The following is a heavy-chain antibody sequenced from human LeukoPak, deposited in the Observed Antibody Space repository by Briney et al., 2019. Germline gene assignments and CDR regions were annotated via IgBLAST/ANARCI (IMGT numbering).Heavy chain of an antibody. Sequence: SVKVSCKASGGTFSSYAISWVRQAPGQGLEWMGGIIPIFGTANYAQKFQGRVMITADESTSTAYMELSSLRSEDTAVYYCARDSRPIVVVPAARYNWFDPWGQGTLVTVSS. CDR2: IIPIFGTA. D-gene: IGHD2-2*01. CDR1: GGTFSSYA. CDR3: ARDSRPIVVVPAARYNWFDP. V-gene: IGHV1-69*13. J-gene: IGHJ5*02.